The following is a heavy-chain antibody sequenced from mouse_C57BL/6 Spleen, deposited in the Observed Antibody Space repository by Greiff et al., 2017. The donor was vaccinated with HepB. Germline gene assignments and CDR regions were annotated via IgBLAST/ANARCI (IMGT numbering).Heavy chain of an antibody. CDR1: GYTFTDYN. V-gene: IGHV1-18*01. CDR3: ARSRGWLLRFFDY. Sequence: VQLQQSGPELVKPGASVKIPCKASGYTFTDYNMDWVKQSHGKSLEWIGDINPNNGGTIYNQKFKGKATLTVDKSSSTAYMELRSLTSEDTAVYYCARSRGWLLRFFDYWGQGTTLTVSS. CDR2: INPNNGGT. D-gene: IGHD2-3*01. J-gene: IGHJ2*01.